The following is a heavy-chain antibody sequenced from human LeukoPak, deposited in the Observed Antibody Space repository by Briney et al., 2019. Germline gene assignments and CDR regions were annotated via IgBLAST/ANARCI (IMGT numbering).Heavy chain of an antibody. D-gene: IGHD1-26*01. Sequence: GGSLRLSCAASGFTVSSYAMHWVRQPIGKGLEWVSALGIAGDIFYPGSVKGRFTISRENAKNSLYLQMNSLRAEDTAMYYCARQKQSHGNFDYWAREPWSPSPQ. CDR2: LGIAGDI. CDR3: ARQKQSHGNFDY. V-gene: IGHV3-13*01. CDR1: GFTVSSYA. J-gene: IGHJ4*02.